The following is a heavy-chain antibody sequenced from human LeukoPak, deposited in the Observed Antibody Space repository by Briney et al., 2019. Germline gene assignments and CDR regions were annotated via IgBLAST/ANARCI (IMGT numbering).Heavy chain of an antibody. CDR2: IYYSGST. CDR3: AAMTTTSYYFDY. CDR1: GGSISYYY. J-gene: IGHJ4*02. Sequence: SETLSLTCNVSGGSISYYYWSWIRQPPGKGLEWIGDIYYSGSTNYNPSLKSRVYISIDTSKNQFSLKLSSVTAADTAVYYCAAMTTTSYYFDYWGQGTLVTVSS. V-gene: IGHV4-59*01. D-gene: IGHD4-11*01.